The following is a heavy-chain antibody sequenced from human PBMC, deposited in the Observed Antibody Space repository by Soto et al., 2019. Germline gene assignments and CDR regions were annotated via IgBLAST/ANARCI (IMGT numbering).Heavy chain of an antibody. CDR1: GFTFTDHY. Sequence: GGSLRLSCTAAGFTFTDHYMSWIRQAPGKGLDWVSYISGSGDTTYYADSVKGRFTISRDNAKNSLYLEMNSLRAEDTAVYYCARLVDIVATTEYYFDYWGQGTLVTVSS. V-gene: IGHV3-11*01. D-gene: IGHD5-12*01. CDR2: ISGSGDTT. J-gene: IGHJ4*02. CDR3: ARLVDIVATTEYYFDY.